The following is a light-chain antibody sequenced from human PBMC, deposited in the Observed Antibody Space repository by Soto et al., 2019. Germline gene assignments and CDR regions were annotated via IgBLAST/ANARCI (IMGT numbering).Light chain of an antibody. CDR2: DAS. V-gene: IGKV1-33*01. CDR1: QVISKF. J-gene: IGKJ4*01. Sequence: DIQMTQSPSSLSASVGDRVTITCRASQVISKFLNWYQLKPGKAPKLLIFDASELETGVTSRFSGHRSGTDFSFIISSVQPEDIATYYCQQSDNYPLTFGGGTKVEIK. CDR3: QQSDNYPLT.